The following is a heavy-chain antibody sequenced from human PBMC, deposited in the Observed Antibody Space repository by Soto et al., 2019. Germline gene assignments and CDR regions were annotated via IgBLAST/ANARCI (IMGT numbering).Heavy chain of an antibody. J-gene: IGHJ4*02. CDR1: RGSISGYY. D-gene: IGHD4-17*01. Sequence: SETLSLTCTVSRGSISGYYWSWIRQPPGKGLEWIGYIYYSGTTNYNPSLKTRVTMSIDTSRNQFSLKLSSVTAADTAVYYCARDPPDGDSYFDYWGQGTLVTVS. V-gene: IGHV4-59*01. CDR2: IYYSGTT. CDR3: ARDPPDGDSYFDY.